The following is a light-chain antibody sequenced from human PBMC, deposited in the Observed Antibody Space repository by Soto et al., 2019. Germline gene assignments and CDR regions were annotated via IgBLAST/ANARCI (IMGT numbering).Light chain of an antibody. CDR2: DTS. Sequence: EIVLTQSPVTLSLSPGDRATLSCRADESVCHYLIWYQQKPGLPPRLLIYDTSTRATGIPARVSGSGSGTDYTLNISSLEPEDFAVYYCQQSSSWPLTFGGGTKLEIK. CDR1: ESVCHY. V-gene: IGKV3-11*01. CDR3: QQSSSWPLT. J-gene: IGKJ4*01.